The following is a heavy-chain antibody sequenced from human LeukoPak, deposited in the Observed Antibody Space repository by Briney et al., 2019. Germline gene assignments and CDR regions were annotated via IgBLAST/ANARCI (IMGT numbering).Heavy chain of an antibody. J-gene: IGHJ4*02. V-gene: IGHV3-11*04. CDR1: GFTFSDYY. CDR2: ISSSGSTI. D-gene: IGHD6-13*01. Sequence: PGGSLRLSCAASGFTFSDYYMSWIRQAPGKGLEWVSYISSSGSTIYYADSVKGRFTISRDNAKNSLYLQMNSLRAEDTAVYYCARDLRTYSSSWYSLFDYWGQGTLVTVSS. CDR3: ARDLRTYSSSWYSLFDY.